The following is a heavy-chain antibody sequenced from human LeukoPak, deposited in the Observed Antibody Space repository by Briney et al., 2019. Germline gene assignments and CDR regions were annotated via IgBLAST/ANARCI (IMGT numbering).Heavy chain of an antibody. CDR3: ARDQEAFDY. CDR2: IYPRDGTT. Sequence: ASVKVSCKASGYSFTSNYIPWVRQAPGQGLEWMGMIYPRDGTTSYAQKFQGRVTVTRDTSPSTVHLELSGLRSEDTAVYYCARDQEAFDYWGQGTLVTVSS. CDR1: GYSFTSNY. V-gene: IGHV1-46*01. J-gene: IGHJ4*02.